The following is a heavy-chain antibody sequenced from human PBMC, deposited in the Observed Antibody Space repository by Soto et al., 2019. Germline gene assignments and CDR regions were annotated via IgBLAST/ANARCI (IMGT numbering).Heavy chain of an antibody. CDR1: GGSISSSSYY. V-gene: IGHV4-39*01. J-gene: IGHJ6*02. D-gene: IGHD2-21*01. CDR2: IYYSGST. CDR3: ARVRYSAGYYYGMDV. Sequence: SETLSLTCTVSGGSISSSSYYWGWIRQPPGKGLEWIGTIYYSGSTYYNPSLKSRVTISGDTSKNQFSLNLSSVTAADTAVYYCARVRYSAGYYYGMDVWGQGTTVTVSS.